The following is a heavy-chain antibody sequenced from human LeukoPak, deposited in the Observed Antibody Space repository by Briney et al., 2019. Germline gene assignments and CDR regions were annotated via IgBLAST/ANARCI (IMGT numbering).Heavy chain of an antibody. CDR1: GFTVSSNY. Sequence: GGSLRLSCAASGFTVSSNYMSWVRQAPGKGLEWVAFLRNDESTQYYSDSVKGRFTISRDNSKNMLYLQMNSLRPEDTAVYYCAKDPAHNDWFPEDWGQGTLVTVSS. J-gene: IGHJ4*02. CDR3: AKDPAHNDWFPED. D-gene: IGHD3-9*01. V-gene: IGHV3-30*02. CDR2: LRNDESTQ.